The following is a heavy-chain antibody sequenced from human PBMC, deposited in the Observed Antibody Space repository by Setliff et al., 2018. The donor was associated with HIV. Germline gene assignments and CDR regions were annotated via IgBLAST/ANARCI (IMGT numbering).Heavy chain of an antibody. V-gene: IGHV1-46*01. CDR3: ARGEKRFLEWLPLDYYYYYYMDV. J-gene: IGHJ6*03. Sequence: ASVKVSCKASGYTFTSYYVHWVRQAPGQGLEWMGIINPSGGSTTYAQKFQGRVTMTRDTSTSTAYMELSSLRSEDTAVYYCARGEKRFLEWLPLDYYYYYYMDVWGKGIKVTVSS. CDR1: GYTFTSYY. CDR2: INPSGGST. D-gene: IGHD3-3*01.